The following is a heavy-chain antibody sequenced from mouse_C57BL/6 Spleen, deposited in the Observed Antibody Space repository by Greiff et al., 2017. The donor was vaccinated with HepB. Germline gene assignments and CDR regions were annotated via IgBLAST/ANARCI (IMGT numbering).Heavy chain of an antibody. J-gene: IGHJ1*03. CDR1: GYAFSSYW. CDR3: ARSGSSYWYFDV. D-gene: IGHD1-1*01. V-gene: IGHV1-80*01. CDR2: IYPGDGDT. Sequence: VQRVESGAELVKPGASVKISCKASGYAFSSYWMNWVKQRPGKGLEWIGQIYPGDGDTNYNGKFKGKATLTADKSSSTAYMQLSSLTSEDSAVYVCARSGSSYWYFDVWGTGTTVTVSS.